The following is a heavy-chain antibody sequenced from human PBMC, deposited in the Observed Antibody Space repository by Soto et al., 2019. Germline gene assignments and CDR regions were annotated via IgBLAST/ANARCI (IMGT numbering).Heavy chain of an antibody. CDR3: ARLGGYCTTSCYGYYAMNV. CDR1: GGSISSSSYY. CDR2: IYYSGST. Sequence: SETLSLTCTVSGGSISSSSYYWGWIRQPPGKGLEWIGSIYYSGSTYYNPSLKSRVTISVDTSKNQFSLKLSSVTAADTAVYYCARLGGYCTTSCYGYYAMNVWGQGTTVT. D-gene: IGHD2-8*01. V-gene: IGHV4-39*01. J-gene: IGHJ6*02.